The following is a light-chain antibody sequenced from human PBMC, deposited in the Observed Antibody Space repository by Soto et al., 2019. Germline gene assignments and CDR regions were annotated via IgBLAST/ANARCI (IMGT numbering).Light chain of an antibody. J-gene: IGLJ1*01. Sequence: QLVLTQPPSASGTPGQRVTISCSGGSSNIGRHTVNWYQQLPGTAPKLLIQSSDKRPSGVPDRFSGSTSGTSGSLAISGLQSEDEADYYCAAWDDSLNGHVFGTGTKLTVL. CDR3: AAWDDSLNGHV. V-gene: IGLV1-44*01. CDR2: SSD. CDR1: SSNIGRHT.